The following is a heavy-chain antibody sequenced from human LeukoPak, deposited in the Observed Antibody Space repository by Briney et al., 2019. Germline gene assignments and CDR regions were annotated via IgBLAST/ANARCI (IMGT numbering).Heavy chain of an antibody. V-gene: IGHV3-21*01. CDR3: ARDRGLGSSGWEFDP. CDR2: ISSSSSYI. J-gene: IGHJ5*02. D-gene: IGHD6-19*01. Sequence: KPGGSLRLSCAASGFTFSSYSMNWVRQAPGKGLEWVSSISSSSSYIYYADSVKGRFTISRDNAKNSLYPQMNSLRAEDTAVYYCARDRGLGSSGWEFDPWGQGTLVTVSS. CDR1: GFTFSSYS.